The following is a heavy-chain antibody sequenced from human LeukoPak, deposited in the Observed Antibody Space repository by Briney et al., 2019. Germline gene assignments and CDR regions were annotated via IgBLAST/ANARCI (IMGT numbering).Heavy chain of an antibody. CDR2: INTNTGNP. J-gene: IGHJ4*02. Sequence: ASVKVSCKASGYTFTSYAMNWVRQAPGQGLEWMGWINTNTGNPTYAQGFTGRFVFSLDTSVSTAYLQISSLKAEDTAVYYCARGDHVWWRPWSIDYWGQGTLVTVSS. CDR1: GYTFTSYA. D-gene: IGHD4/OR15-4a*01. V-gene: IGHV7-4-1*02. CDR3: ARGDHVWWRPWSIDY.